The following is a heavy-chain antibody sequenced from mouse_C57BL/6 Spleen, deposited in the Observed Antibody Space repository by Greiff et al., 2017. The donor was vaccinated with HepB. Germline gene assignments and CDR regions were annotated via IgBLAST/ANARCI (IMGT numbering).Heavy chain of an antibody. Sequence: VKLQQSGAELVKPGASVKLSCKASGYTFTEYSIHWVQQRSGQGLEWIGWIYPESGSIKYNEKFKDKATLTADKSSSTAYVELSRLTSKDAAVDVYARHEGGVVDDWYFDDWGKGTPVTVSA. V-gene: IGHV1-62-2*01. CDR2: IYPESGSI. D-gene: IGHD1-1*01. CDR3: ARHEGGVVDDWYFDD. J-gene: IGHJ1*03. CDR1: GYTFTEYS.